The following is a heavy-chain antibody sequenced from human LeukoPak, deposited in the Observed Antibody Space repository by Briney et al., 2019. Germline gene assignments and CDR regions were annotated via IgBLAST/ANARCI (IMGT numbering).Heavy chain of an antibody. CDR3: ARDPNSSGWYYFDY. Sequence: SETLSLTCTVSGGSISSSSHYWGWIRQPPGKGLEWIGSIYYSGSTYYNPSLKSRVTISVDTSKNQFSLKLSSVTAADTAVYYCARDPNSSGWYYFDYWGQGTLVTVSS. V-gene: IGHV4-39*07. CDR1: GGSISSSSHY. D-gene: IGHD6-19*01. CDR2: IYYSGST. J-gene: IGHJ4*02.